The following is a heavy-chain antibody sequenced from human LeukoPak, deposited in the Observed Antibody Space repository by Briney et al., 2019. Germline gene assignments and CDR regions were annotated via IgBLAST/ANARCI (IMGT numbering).Heavy chain of an antibody. CDR1: GYTFTGYY. V-gene: IGHV1-2*02. CDR3: ARVGNNWNYKYFQH. Sequence: ASVKVSCKASGYTFTGYYMHWVRQAPGEGLEWMGWINPNSGGTNCAQKFQGRVTMTRDTSISTAYMELSRLRSDDTAVYYCARVGNNWNYKYFQHWGQGTLVTVSS. J-gene: IGHJ1*01. CDR2: INPNSGGT. D-gene: IGHD1-7*01.